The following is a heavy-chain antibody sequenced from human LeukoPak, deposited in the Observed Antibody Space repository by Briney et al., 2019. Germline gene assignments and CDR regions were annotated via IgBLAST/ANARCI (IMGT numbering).Heavy chain of an antibody. J-gene: IGHJ6*02. CDR2: LNWDSRSM. CDR3: TRDLMDYDVSTGLHHYYMDV. CDR1: GVTFYDYA. D-gene: IGHD3-9*01. Sequence: GGSLRLSCAASGVTFYDYAMHWVRQSPGTGLEWVAGLNWDSRSMAYADSVRGRFTISRDNAKNSLYLQMNTLRVEDTAVYYCTRDLMDYDVSTGLHHYYMDVWGQGTTVTVSS. V-gene: IGHV3-9*01.